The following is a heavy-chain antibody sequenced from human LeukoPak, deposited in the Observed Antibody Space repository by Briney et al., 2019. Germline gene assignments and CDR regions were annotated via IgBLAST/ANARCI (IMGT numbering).Heavy chain of an antibody. CDR2: ISAYNGNT. D-gene: IGHD3-9*01. Sequence: ASVTVSCKASGYTFTRFGISWVRQAPGQGLEWMGRISAYNGNTNYAQRLQGRVTMTTDTSTSTAYVELRSLRSDDTAVYYCARGPEGFDWLPRVDPWGQGTLVTVSS. V-gene: IGHV1-18*04. CDR1: GYTFTRFG. J-gene: IGHJ5*02. CDR3: ARGPEGFDWLPRVDP.